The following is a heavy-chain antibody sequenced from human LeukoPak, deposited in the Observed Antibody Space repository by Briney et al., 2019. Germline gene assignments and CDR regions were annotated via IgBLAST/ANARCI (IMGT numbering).Heavy chain of an antibody. J-gene: IGHJ5*01. D-gene: IGHD3-9*01. Sequence: SETLSLTCKVSGGSISSYNWGWIRQPAGKGLKWIGRIYRNGNTDYNPSLKSRLTMSVDTTTNHFSLKLSSVTAADTAVYYCAREGAFDINWFDSWGQSTQVTVSS. V-gene: IGHV4-4*07. CDR1: GGSISSYN. CDR3: AREGAFDINWFDS. CDR2: IYRNGNT.